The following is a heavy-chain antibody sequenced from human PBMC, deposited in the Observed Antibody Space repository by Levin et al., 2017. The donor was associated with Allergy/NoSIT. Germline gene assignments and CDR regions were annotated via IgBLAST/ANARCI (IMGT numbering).Heavy chain of an antibody. V-gene: IGHV3-74*01. D-gene: IGHD5-24*01. Sequence: KGLVWVARINSEGTATRYADFVKGRFTISRDNPKNTLYLQMNSLRAEDTAVYHGTRADLEVTPEMGLLSWFDPWGQGTQVTVSS. J-gene: IGHJ5*02. CDR3: TRADLEVTPEMGLLSWFDP. CDR2: INSEGTAT.